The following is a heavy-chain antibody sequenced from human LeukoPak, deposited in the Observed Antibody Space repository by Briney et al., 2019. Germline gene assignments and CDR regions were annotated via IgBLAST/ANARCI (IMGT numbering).Heavy chain of an antibody. Sequence: PGGSLRLSCAASGLIFDDYTMHWVRQAPGKGLECVSLISWNGAATKYADSVRGRFTVSRDNSKNSLYLQMNSLRAEDTAVYYCATVLSGFGELLDYWGQGTLVTVSS. CDR2: ISWNGAAT. V-gene: IGHV3-43*01. J-gene: IGHJ4*02. D-gene: IGHD3-10*01. CDR1: GLIFDDYT. CDR3: ATVLSGFGELLDY.